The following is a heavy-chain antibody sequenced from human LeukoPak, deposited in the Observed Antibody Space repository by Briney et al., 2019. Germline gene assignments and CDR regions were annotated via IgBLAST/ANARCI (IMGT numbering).Heavy chain of an antibody. Sequence: SETLSLTCAVYGGSSSGYYWSWIRQPPGKGLEWIGEINHSGSTNYNPSLKSRVTISVDTSKNQFSLKLSSVTAADTAVYYCARDSIGSYGSAFDIWGQGTMVTVSS. D-gene: IGHD3-10*01. J-gene: IGHJ3*02. CDR1: GGSSSGYY. V-gene: IGHV4-34*01. CDR3: ARDSIGSYGSAFDI. CDR2: INHSGST.